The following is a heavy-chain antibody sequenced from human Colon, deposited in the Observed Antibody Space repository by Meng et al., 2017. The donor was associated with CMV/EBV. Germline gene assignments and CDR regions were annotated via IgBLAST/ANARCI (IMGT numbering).Heavy chain of an antibody. CDR1: GFTLRSYG. D-gene: IGHD6-19*01. CDR3: ARSYSSGWYFLS. CDR2: ISYDGSNK. V-gene: IGHV3-30-3*01. J-gene: IGHJ4*02. Sequence: GGSLRLSCAASGFTLRSYGVHWVRQAPGKGLEWVAVISYDGSNKYYADSVKGRFTISRDNPKNTLYVQMNSLRPEDTAVYYCARSYSSGWYFLSWGPGTLVTVSS.